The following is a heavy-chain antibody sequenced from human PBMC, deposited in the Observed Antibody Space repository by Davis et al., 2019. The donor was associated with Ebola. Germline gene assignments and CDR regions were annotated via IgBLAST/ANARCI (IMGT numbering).Heavy chain of an antibody. CDR1: GFTFSSYS. Sequence: GESLKISCAASGFTFSSYSMNWVRQAPGKGLEWVAVISYDGSNKYYADSVKGRFTISRDNSKNTLYLQMNSLSAEDTAVYYCARGGPDCSSTSCYRAYYYYGMDVWGQGTTVTVSS. CDR3: ARGGPDCSSTSCYRAYYYYGMDV. V-gene: IGHV3-30*03. D-gene: IGHD2-2*02. CDR2: ISYDGSNK. J-gene: IGHJ6*02.